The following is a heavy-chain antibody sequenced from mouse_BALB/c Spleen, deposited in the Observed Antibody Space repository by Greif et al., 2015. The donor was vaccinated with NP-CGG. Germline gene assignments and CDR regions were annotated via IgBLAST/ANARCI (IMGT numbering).Heavy chain of an antibody. CDR3: AREGLTTVVDY. CDR2: IDPENGNT. Sequence: EVHLVESGAELVRPGALVKLSCKASGFNIKDYYMHWVKQRPEQGLEWIGWIDPENGNTIYDPKFQGKASITADTSSNTAYLQLSSLTSEDTAVYYCAREGLTTVVDYWCQGTTLTVSS. D-gene: IGHD1-1*01. V-gene: IGHV14-1*02. CDR1: GFNIKDYY. J-gene: IGHJ2*01.